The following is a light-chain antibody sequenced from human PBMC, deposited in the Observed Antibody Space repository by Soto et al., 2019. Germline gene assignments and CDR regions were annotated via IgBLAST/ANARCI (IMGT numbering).Light chain of an antibody. CDR3: SSYTSSSTLV. V-gene: IGLV2-14*01. Sequence: QSVLTQPASVSGSPGQSITISCTGTSSDVGGYNFVSWYQQRPGKAPKLMIYEVSNRPSGVSNRFSGSKSGNTASLTISGLQAHDEADYYCSSYTSSSTLVFGTGTKVTVL. CDR2: EVS. J-gene: IGLJ1*01. CDR1: SSDVGGYNF.